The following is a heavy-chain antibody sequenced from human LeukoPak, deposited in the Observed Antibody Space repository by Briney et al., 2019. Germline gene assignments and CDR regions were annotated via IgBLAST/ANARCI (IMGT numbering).Heavy chain of an antibody. CDR2: ISSSGSTI. J-gene: IGHJ4*02. CDR1: GFTFSSYE. D-gene: IGHD3-16*02. CDR3: ARVTVITFGGVIDDL. V-gene: IGHV3-48*03. Sequence: GGSLRLSCAASGFTFSSYEMNWVRQAPGKGLEWVAYISSSGSTIYYADSVKCRFTISRDNSKNPLYLKMNRLSAEDTAVYYCARVTVITFGGVIDDLWGQGTLVTVSS.